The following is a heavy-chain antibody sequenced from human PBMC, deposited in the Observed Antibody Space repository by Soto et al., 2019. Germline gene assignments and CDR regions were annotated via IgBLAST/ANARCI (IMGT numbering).Heavy chain of an antibody. D-gene: IGHD5-18*01. CDR2: IYYSGST. Sequence: SETLSLTCTVSGGSISSGGYYWSWIRQHPGKGLEWIGYIYYSGSTYYNPSLKSRVTISVDTSKNQFSLKLSSVTAADTAVYYCAKARGGYSYGLDPCGQGTLVTVSS. J-gene: IGHJ5*02. V-gene: IGHV4-31*03. CDR1: GGSISSGGYY. CDR3: AKARGGYSYGLDP.